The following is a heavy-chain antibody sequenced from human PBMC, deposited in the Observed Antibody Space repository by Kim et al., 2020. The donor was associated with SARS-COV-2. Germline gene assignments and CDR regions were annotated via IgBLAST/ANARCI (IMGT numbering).Heavy chain of an antibody. Sequence: GGSQRLSCAASGFTFSSYGMHWVRQAPGKGLEWVAVIWYDGSNKYYADSVKGRFTISRDNSKNTLYLQMNSLRAEDTAVYYCARGESPAAYGMDVWGQGTTVTVSS. J-gene: IGHJ6*02. CDR2: IWYDGSNK. CDR3: ARGESPAAYGMDV. V-gene: IGHV3-33*01. CDR1: GFTFSSYG.